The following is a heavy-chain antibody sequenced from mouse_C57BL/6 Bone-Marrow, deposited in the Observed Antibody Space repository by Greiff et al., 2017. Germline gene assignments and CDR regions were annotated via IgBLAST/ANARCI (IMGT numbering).Heavy chain of an antibody. CDR1: GYTFTSYW. J-gene: IGHJ4*01. CDR2: IDPSDSYT. Sequence: QVQLQQPGAELVMPGASVKLSCKASGYTFTSYWMHWVKQRPGPGLEWIGEIDPSDSYTNSNQKFKGKSTLTVDKSSSTAYMQLSSLTSEDSAVYDCARGGGYAMDYWGQGTSVTVSS. CDR3: ARGGGYAMDY. V-gene: IGHV1-69*01.